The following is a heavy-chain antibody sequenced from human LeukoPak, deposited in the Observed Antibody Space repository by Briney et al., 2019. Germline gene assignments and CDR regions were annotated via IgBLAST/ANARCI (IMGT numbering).Heavy chain of an antibody. Sequence: SSETLSLTCTVSGGSISSYYWSWIRQPAGKGLEWIGRIYTSGSTNYNPSLKSRVTMSVDTSKDQFSLKLSSVTAADTAVYYCARKWLVPHFDYWGQGTLVTVSS. V-gene: IGHV4-4*07. D-gene: IGHD6-19*01. CDR3: ARKWLVPHFDY. J-gene: IGHJ4*02. CDR1: GGSISSYY. CDR2: IYTSGST.